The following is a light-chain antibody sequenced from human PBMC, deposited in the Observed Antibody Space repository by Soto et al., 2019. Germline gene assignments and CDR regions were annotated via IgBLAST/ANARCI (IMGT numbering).Light chain of an antibody. CDR3: QQYNHWPPYT. CDR1: VSVGRN. Sequence: EIVLTQSPASPSVSPGERATLAWRASVSVGRNLAWYQHKPPQAPRLLIYGASTTAPGIPARFSGSGSGTEFTLTISSLQSEDFGVSYCQQYNHWPPYTFGQGTKVDIK. CDR2: GAS. J-gene: IGKJ2*01. V-gene: IGKV3-15*01.